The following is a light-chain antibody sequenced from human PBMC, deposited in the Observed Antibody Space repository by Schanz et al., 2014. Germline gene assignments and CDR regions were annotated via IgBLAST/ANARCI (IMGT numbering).Light chain of an antibody. CDR1: QGVSSN. J-gene: IGKJ2*02. Sequence: EIVLTQSPATLSLSPGERATLSCRASQGVSSNLAWYQQKPGQAPRLLIYAASNRATGIPARFGGSGSGTDFTLPISRLAPEDFAFYYCQHRSYWRGTFGQGTKLEIK. V-gene: IGKV3-11*01. CDR2: AAS. CDR3: QHRSYWRGT.